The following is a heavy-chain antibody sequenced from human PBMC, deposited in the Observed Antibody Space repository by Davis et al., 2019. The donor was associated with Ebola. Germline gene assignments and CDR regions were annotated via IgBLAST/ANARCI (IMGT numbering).Heavy chain of an antibody. CDR1: GFIFNNYA. J-gene: IGHJ1*01. V-gene: IGHV3-23*01. D-gene: IGHD2-2*01. CDR3: AIYCSSTSCYERSAKYFHH. Sequence: GGSLRLSCAASGFIFNNYAMTWVRQAPGRGLEWVSTTSSGGSTTYYADSVKGRFTISRDNAKNSLYLQMNSLRDEDTAVYYCAIYCSSTSCYERSAKYFHHWGQGTLVTVSS. CDR2: TSSGGSTT.